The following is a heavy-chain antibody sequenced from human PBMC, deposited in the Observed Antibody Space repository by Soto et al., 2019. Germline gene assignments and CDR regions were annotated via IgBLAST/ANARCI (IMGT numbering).Heavy chain of an antibody. J-gene: IGHJ4*02. CDR2: ISGSGGST. Sequence: GGSLRHSCAASGVTCSSYAMILVRQAPGKGLEWVSAISGSGGSTYYADSVKGRFTISRDNSKNTLYLQMNSLRAEDTAVYYCAKDQDYYDSSGYPGFYTHWGQGTLVTVS. D-gene: IGHD3-22*01. CDR3: AKDQDYYDSSGYPGFYTH. V-gene: IGHV3-23*01. CDR1: GVTCSSYA.